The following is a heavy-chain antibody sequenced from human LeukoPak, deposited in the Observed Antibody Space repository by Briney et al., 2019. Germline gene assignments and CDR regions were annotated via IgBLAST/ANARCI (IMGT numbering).Heavy chain of an antibody. CDR2: ISGSGGST. D-gene: IGHD4-17*01. Sequence: PGGSLRLSCAASGFTFSDYYMSWVRQAPGKGLEWVSAISGSGGSTYYADSVKGRFTISRDNSKNTLYLQMNSLRAEDTAVYYCARGRTTVTTYYFDYWGQGTLVTVSS. V-gene: IGHV3-23*01. J-gene: IGHJ4*02. CDR1: GFTFSDYY. CDR3: ARGRTTVTTYYFDY.